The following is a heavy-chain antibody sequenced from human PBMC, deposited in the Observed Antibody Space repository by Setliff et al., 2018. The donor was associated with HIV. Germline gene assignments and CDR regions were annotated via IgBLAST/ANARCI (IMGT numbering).Heavy chain of an antibody. D-gene: IGHD3-9*01. CDR2: INHSRST. CDR3: ARRQSYYDILNGRAFDALDI. Sequence: SETLSLTCAVYGGSLSAYSWTWIRQPPEKGLEWIGEINHSRSTKYNPSLKSRVTISVDTSKNQFSLKLRFVTAADTAVYSCARRQSYYDILNGRAFDALDIWGQGTKVTVSS. J-gene: IGHJ3*02. V-gene: IGHV4-34*01. CDR1: GGSLSAYS.